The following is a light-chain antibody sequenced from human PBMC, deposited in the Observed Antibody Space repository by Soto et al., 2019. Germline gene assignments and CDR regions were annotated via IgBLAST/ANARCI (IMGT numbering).Light chain of an antibody. CDR1: QIVSSN. CDR3: QQYNNWPFT. CDR2: GAS. Sequence: EIVMTQSPATLSVSPGERATLSCRASQIVSSNLAWYQQKPGQAPRLLIYGASTRATGIPARFSGSGSGTEFTLTINSLQSEDFAVYYCQQYNNWPFTVGPGTKVDIK. V-gene: IGKV3-15*01. J-gene: IGKJ3*01.